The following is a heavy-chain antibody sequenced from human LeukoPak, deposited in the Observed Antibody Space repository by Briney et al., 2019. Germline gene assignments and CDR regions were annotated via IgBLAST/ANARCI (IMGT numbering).Heavy chain of an antibody. CDR2: ISRSGSII. Sequence: GGSLRLSCAASGFTFSSYGMNWVRQAPGRGLEWVSNISRSGSIIYYGDSVKGRFTISRDNARNSLYLQMNSLRAEDTALYYFAICIIFTRGNSYFDYRGHGTLFSVSS. CDR3: AICIIFTRGNSYFDY. V-gene: IGHV3-48*03. J-gene: IGHJ4*01. CDR1: GFTFSSYG. D-gene: IGHD2-8*02.